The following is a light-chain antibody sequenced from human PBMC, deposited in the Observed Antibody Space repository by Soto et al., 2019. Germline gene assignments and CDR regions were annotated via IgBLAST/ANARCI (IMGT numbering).Light chain of an antibody. Sequence: DIQMTQSPSTLSASVGDRVTITCRASQSISSWLAWYQQKPGKAPKLLIYDASSLESGVPSRFSGSGSGTEFTLTIISLQPDDFATYYCHQYNSYSAWTFGQGNKGEIK. J-gene: IGKJ1*01. V-gene: IGKV1-5*01. CDR1: QSISSW. CDR3: HQYNSYSAWT. CDR2: DAS.